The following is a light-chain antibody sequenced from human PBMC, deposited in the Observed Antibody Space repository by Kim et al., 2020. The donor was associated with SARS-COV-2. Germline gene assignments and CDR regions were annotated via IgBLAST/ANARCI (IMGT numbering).Light chain of an antibody. V-gene: IGKV1-39*01. CDR3: QQSYSTPLT. CDR1: PSISTY. CDR2: ASS. Sequence: DIQMTQSPSSLSASVGDRVTITCRASPSISTYLNWYQQKPGEAPHLLIYASSKLHSGVPSRFSGSGSGTDFTLTISSLQREDFATYYCQQSYSTPLTFGGGTKVDIK. J-gene: IGKJ4*01.